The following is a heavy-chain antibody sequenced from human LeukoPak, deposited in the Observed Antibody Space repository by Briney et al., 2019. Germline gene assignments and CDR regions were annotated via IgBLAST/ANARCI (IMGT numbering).Heavy chain of an antibody. Sequence: GGSLRLSCAASGFTFSSYSMNWVRQAPGKGLEWVSYISSSSSTIYYADSVKGRFTISRDNAKNSLYLQMNSLRDEDTAVYYCARPGLGVYSYGYFDYWGQGTLVTVSS. V-gene: IGHV3-48*02. D-gene: IGHD5-18*01. J-gene: IGHJ4*02. CDR1: GFTFSSYS. CDR2: ISSSSSTI. CDR3: ARPGLGVYSYGYFDY.